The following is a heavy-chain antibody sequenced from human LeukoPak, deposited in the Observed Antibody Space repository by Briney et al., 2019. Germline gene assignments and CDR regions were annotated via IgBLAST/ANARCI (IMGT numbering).Heavy chain of an antibody. CDR1: GGSISSGGYY. V-gene: IGHV4-31*03. Sequence: SETLSLTCTVSGGSISSGGYYWSWIRQHPGKGLEWIGYIYYSGRTYYNPSLKSRVTISVDMSKNQFSLKLSSVTAADTAMYYCASAYDSSGSHLGYWGQGTLVTVSS. D-gene: IGHD3-22*01. CDR2: IYYSGRT. CDR3: ASAYDSSGSHLGY. J-gene: IGHJ4*02.